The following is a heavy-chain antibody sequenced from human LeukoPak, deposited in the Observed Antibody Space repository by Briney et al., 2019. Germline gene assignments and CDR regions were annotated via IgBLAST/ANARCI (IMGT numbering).Heavy chain of an antibody. CDR3: VKHVGSRWSNNRFDP. CDR2: VSRFGGTT. J-gene: IGHJ5*02. V-gene: IGHV3-23*01. Sequence: GGSLRLSCAASGFTFDSYAMSWVRQAPGKGLEWVSAVSRFGGTTYYADSAKGRFTISRDNSNNTVYLQMNSLRVGDTALYYCVKHVGSRWSNNRFDPWGQGTLVTVS. D-gene: IGHD6-13*01. CDR1: GFTFDSYA.